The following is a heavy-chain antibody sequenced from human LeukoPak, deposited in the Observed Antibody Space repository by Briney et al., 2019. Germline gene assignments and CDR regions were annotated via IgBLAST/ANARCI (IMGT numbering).Heavy chain of an antibody. V-gene: IGHV4-4*07. J-gene: IGHJ4*02. Sequence: PSETLSLTCSVSGGSVNIYYWSWIRQSAGKGLEWIGRISITEGTNYNPSLKSRVSMSVDASKNQVSLKLGSVTAADTAVYYCARLRRDINDWYADDCWGQGTLVTVSS. CDR1: GGSVNIYY. CDR2: ISITEGT. CDR3: ARLRRDINDWYADDC. D-gene: IGHD6-19*01.